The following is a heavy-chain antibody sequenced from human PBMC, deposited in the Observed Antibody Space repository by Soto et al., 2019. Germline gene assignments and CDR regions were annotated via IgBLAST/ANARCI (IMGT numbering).Heavy chain of an antibody. CDR2: ISTGAGTI. D-gene: IGHD2-21*02. CDR3: VREVGFGDPPDY. V-gene: IGHV3-11*01. J-gene: IGHJ4*02. Sequence: QVHLVESGGGLVTPVGSLRLSCEAYGFSFSDYYMSWIRQAPGKGLEWDSYISTGAGTIYYADSLKGRFTSSRDNAKNSLYLQMNTLRAEDTAVYYCVREVGFGDPPDYWGQGTLVTVSS. CDR1: GFSFSDYY.